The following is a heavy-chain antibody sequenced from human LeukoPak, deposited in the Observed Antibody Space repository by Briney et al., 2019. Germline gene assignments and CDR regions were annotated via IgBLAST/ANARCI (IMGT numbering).Heavy chain of an antibody. Sequence: GGSLRLSCAASGFTFSTYNMNWVRQAPGKGLEWVSYISSSSSYIYYADSVKGRFTISRDNAKNSLYLQMNSLRAEDTAVYYCARCGYYDSSGYYFDYWGQGTLVTVSS. CDR3: ARCGYYDSSGYYFDY. CDR1: GFTFSTYN. CDR2: ISSSSSYI. V-gene: IGHV3-21*05. J-gene: IGHJ4*02. D-gene: IGHD3-22*01.